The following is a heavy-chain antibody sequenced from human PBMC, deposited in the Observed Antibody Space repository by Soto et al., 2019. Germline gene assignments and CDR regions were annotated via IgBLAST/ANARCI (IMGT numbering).Heavy chain of an antibody. CDR1: GYTFTSYG. Sequence: ASVKVSCKASGYTFTSYGISWVRQAPGQGLECMGWISAYNGKTNYAQNLQGRVTMTTDTSTSTDYMELRSLRSDDTAVYYCARGVFKTASMGGATPDVWGQGTTVTVYS. CDR3: ARGVFKTASMGGATPDV. V-gene: IGHV1-18*01. J-gene: IGHJ6*02. CDR2: ISAYNGKT. D-gene: IGHD2-2*01.